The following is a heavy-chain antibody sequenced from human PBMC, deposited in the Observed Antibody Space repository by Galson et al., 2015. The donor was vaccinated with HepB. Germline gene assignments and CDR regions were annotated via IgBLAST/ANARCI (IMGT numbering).Heavy chain of an antibody. D-gene: IGHD6-19*01. CDR2: ISSDATNE. J-gene: IGHJ4*02. V-gene: IGHV3-30-3*01. Sequence: SLRLSCAASGFSFSTYSMHWVRQAPGKGLEWLTVISSDATNEYYVDSVKGRFTISRDNSKNTLYLQMNSLRPEDTAVYYCVSGRQWVVPHPWDYWGQGTLVTVSS. CDR1: GFSFSTYS. CDR3: VSGRQWVVPHPWDY.